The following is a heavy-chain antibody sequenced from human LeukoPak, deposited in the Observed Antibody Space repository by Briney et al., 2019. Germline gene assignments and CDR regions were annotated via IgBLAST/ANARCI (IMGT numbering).Heavy chain of an antibody. CDR1: GFTFSSYG. D-gene: IGHD2-15*01. Sequence: GGSLRLSCAASGFTFSSYGMSWVRQAPGKGLEWVSAISGSGGNAYYADSVKGRFTTSRDNSKNTLYLQMNSLRAEDTAVYYCARVANTLDIIVIIAAIDYWGQGTLVTVSS. V-gene: IGHV3-23*01. CDR2: ISGSGGNA. CDR3: ARVANTLDIIVIIAAIDY. J-gene: IGHJ4*02.